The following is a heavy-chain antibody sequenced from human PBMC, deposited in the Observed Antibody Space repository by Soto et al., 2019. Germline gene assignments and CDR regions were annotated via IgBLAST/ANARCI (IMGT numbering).Heavy chain of an antibody. CDR3: AKDHIATRSGFDS. J-gene: IGHJ4*02. Sequence: QVQLVESGGGVVQPGRSLRLSCAASGFTFRSNGMHWVRQAPGKGLEWVAVISYDGSNEDYSGSVKGRFSVSRDNSTNTLYLQMNSRRGEDTAVYYCAKDHIATRSGFDSWGQGTLVTVSS. CDR2: ISYDGSNE. D-gene: IGHD6-6*01. V-gene: IGHV3-30*18. CDR1: GFTFRSNG.